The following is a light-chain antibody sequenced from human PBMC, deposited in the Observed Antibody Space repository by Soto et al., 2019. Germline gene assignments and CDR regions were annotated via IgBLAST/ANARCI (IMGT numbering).Light chain of an antibody. Sequence: DLQMTQFPSSVSASVGDRVTITCRASQPLGAWLAWYQQKPGKAPKLLIYATSTLETGVPSRSSGSGSGTQFTLTISRLQPEDFATYYCQQVYISHLTFGGGTRVEIK. CDR2: ATS. J-gene: IGKJ4*01. CDR3: QQVYISHLT. CDR1: QPLGAW. V-gene: IGKV1-12*01.